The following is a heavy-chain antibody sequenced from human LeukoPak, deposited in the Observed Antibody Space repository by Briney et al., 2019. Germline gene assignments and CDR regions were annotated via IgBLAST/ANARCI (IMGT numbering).Heavy chain of an antibody. CDR3: AKAEYGDYGVFDL. Sequence: PGGSLRLSCAASGFTFSSYAMNWVRQAPGKGLEWVSTISGSGGVTYYADPVKGRFTISRDNSKSTLYLQMNSLRAEDTAVYYCAKAEYGDYGVFDLWGQGTLVTVSS. J-gene: IGHJ4*02. D-gene: IGHD4/OR15-4a*01. CDR2: ISGSGGVT. CDR1: GFTFSSYA. V-gene: IGHV3-23*01.